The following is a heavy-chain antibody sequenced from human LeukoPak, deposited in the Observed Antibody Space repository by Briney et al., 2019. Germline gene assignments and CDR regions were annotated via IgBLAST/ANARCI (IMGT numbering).Heavy chain of an antibody. D-gene: IGHD3-10*01. CDR2: ISAYNGNT. V-gene: IGHV1-18*01. CDR1: GYTFTSYG. Sequence: GASVKVSCKASGYTFTSYGISWVRQAPGQGLERMGWISAYNGNTNYAQKLQGRVTMTTDTSTSTAYMELRSLRSDDTAVYYCAVPRYYYGSGSHLLGYWGQGTLVTVSS. CDR3: AVPRYYYGSGSHLLGY. J-gene: IGHJ4*02.